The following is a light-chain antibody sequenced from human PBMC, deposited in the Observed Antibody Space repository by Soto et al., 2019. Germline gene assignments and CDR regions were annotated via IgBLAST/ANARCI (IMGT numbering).Light chain of an antibody. CDR3: QQYKTYPST. J-gene: IGKJ2*01. CDR2: KAS. CDR1: QSIGSW. Sequence: DNQMTQSPSTLSASVGDRVTITCRASQSIGSWLAWYKQTPGEAPKLLIYKASSLESGVPSRFSGSGSGTEFTLTISSLQPDDFATYYCQQYKTYPSTFGQGTKLDI. V-gene: IGKV1-5*03.